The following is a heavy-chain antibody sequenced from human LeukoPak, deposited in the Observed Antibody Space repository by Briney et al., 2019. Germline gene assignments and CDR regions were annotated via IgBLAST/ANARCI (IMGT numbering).Heavy chain of an antibody. CDR3: ARGGNYFGSGTYPFPLDI. V-gene: IGHV3-13*01. CDR1: GFTFSNHD. D-gene: IGHD3-10*01. J-gene: IGHJ3*02. Sequence: PGGSLRLSCAASGFTFSNHDMHWVRQATGKGLEWVSAIGAGGDTYYDASVKGRFTNSRENARSSLSLQMNSLRVGDTAVYYCARGGNYFGSGTYPFPLDIWGQGTMVTVSS. CDR2: IGAGGDT.